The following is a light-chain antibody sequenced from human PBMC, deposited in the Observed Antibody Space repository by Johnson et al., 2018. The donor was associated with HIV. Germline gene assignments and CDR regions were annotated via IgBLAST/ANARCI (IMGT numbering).Light chain of an antibody. CDR3: GTWDSSLSAYV. CDR2: YNN. V-gene: IGLV1-51*01. J-gene: IGLJ1*01. Sequence: QSVLTQPPSVSAAPGQKVTISCSGSSSNIGNNRVSWYQQLPGTAPKLLIYYNNKRPSGIPDRFSGSKSGTSATLGITGLQTGDEADCYCGTWDSSLSAYVFGTATKVTVL. CDR1: SSNIGNNR.